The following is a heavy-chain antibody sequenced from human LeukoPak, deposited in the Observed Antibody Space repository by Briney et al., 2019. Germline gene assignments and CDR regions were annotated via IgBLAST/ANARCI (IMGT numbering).Heavy chain of an antibody. CDR3: ASGVYDSSGYPEAY. CDR2: IYHSGST. V-gene: IGHV4-30-2*01. Sequence: SETLSLTCAVSGGSTSSGGYSWSWIRQPPGKGLEWIGYIYHSGSTYYNPSLKSRVTISVDRSKNQFSLKLSSVTAADTAVYYCASGVYDSSGYPEAYWGQGTLVTVSS. J-gene: IGHJ4*02. CDR1: GGSTSSGGYS. D-gene: IGHD3-22*01.